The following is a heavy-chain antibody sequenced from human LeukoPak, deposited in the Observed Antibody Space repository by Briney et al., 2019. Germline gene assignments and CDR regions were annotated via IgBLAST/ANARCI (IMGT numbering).Heavy chain of an antibody. J-gene: IGHJ6*03. CDR1: GGSISSYY. Sequence: PSETLSLTCTVSGGSISSYYWSWIRQPPGKGLEWIWFFYYSGGTNYNPSLKSRVTISVDTSKNQFSLKLSSVTAADTAVYYCARVDGRDGYNYDYYYSMDVWGKGTTVTVSS. CDR2: FYYSGGT. D-gene: IGHD5-24*01. V-gene: IGHV4-59*01. CDR3: ARVDGRDGYNYDYYYSMDV.